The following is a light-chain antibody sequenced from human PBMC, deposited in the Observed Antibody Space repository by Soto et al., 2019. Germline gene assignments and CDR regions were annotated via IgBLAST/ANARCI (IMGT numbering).Light chain of an antibody. CDR1: SSNIGAGYD. J-gene: IGLJ3*02. V-gene: IGLV1-40*01. CDR3: QSYDSSLSVWV. Sequence: QSVLTQPPSVSGAPGQRVTISCTGSSSNIGAGYDVHWYQQVPGTAPKLLIYGNNNRPSGVPDRFSGSKSGTSASLAITGLQAEDEADYYCQSYDSSLSVWVFGGGTKLTVL. CDR2: GNN.